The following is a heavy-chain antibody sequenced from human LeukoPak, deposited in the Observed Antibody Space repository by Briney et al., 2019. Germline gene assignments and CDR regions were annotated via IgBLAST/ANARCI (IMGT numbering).Heavy chain of an antibody. CDR1: GGSISSSSYY. D-gene: IGHD3-22*01. CDR3: ARDAYDSSGYSFDY. J-gene: IGHJ4*02. Sequence: SETLSLTCTVSGGSISSSSYYWGWIRQPPGKGLEWIGSIYYSGSTYYNPSLKSRVTISVDKSKNQFSLKLSSVTAADTAVYYCARDAYDSSGYSFDYWGQGTLVTVSS. V-gene: IGHV4-39*07. CDR2: IYYSGST.